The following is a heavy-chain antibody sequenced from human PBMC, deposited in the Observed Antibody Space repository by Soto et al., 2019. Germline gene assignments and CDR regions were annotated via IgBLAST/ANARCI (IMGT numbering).Heavy chain of an antibody. V-gene: IGHV3-23*01. CDR1: GFSFSNFA. Sequence: PGGSLRLSCAGSGFSFSNFAMSWVRQAPGTGLEWVSSISGSGDKTYYLDSVKGRFTISRDNSKNTLYLHMNSLGAEDTAVYFCAKDYASTWYWYFDPWGQGTLVTVSS. D-gene: IGHD6-13*01. CDR3: AKDYASTWYWYFDP. J-gene: IGHJ5*02. CDR2: ISGSGDKT.